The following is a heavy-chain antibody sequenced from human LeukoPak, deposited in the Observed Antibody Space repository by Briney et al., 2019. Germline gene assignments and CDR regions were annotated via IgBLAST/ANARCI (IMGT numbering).Heavy chain of an antibody. CDR1: GGSFSGYY. CDR3: ARGVRGSSGNWFDP. Sequence: SETLSLTCAVYGGSFSGYYWSWIRQPPGKGPEWIGEINHRGSTNYNPSLKSRVTISVDTSKNQFSLKLSSVTAADTAVYYCARGVRGSSGNWFDPWGQGTLVTVSS. D-gene: IGHD6-19*01. J-gene: IGHJ5*02. V-gene: IGHV4-34*01. CDR2: INHRGST.